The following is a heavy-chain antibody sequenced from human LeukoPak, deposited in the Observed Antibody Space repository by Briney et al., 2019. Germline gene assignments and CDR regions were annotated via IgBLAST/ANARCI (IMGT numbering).Heavy chain of an antibody. J-gene: IGHJ4*02. CDR3: ARGHDYGDFFDY. D-gene: IGHD4-17*01. V-gene: IGHV4-34*01. CDR2: INHSGGT. CDR1: GGSFSGYY. Sequence: SETLSLTCAVYGGSFSGYYWSWIRQPPGKGLEWIGEINHSGGTNYNPSLKGRVTISVDTSKNQFSLKLSSVTAADTAVYYCARGHDYGDFFDYWGQGTLVTVSS.